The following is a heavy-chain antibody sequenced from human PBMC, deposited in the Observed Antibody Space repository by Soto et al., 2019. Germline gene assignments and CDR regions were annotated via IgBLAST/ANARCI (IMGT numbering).Heavy chain of an antibody. CDR2: IYSGGST. J-gene: IGHJ4*02. Sequence: ESGGGLVQPGGSLRLSCAASGFTVSSNYMSWVRQAPGKGLEWVSVIYSGGSTYYADSVKGRFTISRDNSKNTLYLQMNSLRAEDTAVYYCARGCSSTSCYPEFDYWGQGTLVTVSS. V-gene: IGHV3-66*01. CDR1: GFTVSSNY. CDR3: ARGCSSTSCYPEFDY. D-gene: IGHD2-2*01.